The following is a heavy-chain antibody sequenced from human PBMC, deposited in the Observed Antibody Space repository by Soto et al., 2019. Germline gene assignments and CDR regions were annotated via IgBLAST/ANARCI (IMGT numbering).Heavy chain of an antibody. CDR2: IYYSGST. V-gene: IGHV4-61*01. CDR1: GGSVSSGSYY. Sequence: QVQLQESGPGLVKPSETLSLTCTVSGGSVSSGSYYWSWIRQPPGKGLEWIGYIYYSGSTNYNPSLKSRVTISVDTSKNQFSLKLSSVTAVDTAVYYCARDPGQGPWDYWGQGTLVTVSS. J-gene: IGHJ4*02. CDR3: ARDPGQGPWDY.